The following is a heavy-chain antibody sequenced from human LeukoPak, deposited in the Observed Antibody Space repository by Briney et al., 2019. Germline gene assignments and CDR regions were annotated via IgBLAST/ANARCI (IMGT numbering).Heavy chain of an antibody. J-gene: IGHJ4*02. D-gene: IGHD2-15*01. CDR3: ARDRGGSYSAIDY. V-gene: IGHV3-48*04. Sequence: GGSLRLSCAASGFTFSSYSLNWVRQATGRGLEGVSFISYSSITIYYADSVKGRFTISRDNAEKSLYLQMNSLRAEDTAVYYCARDRGGSYSAIDYWGQGTLVTVSS. CDR2: ISYSSITI. CDR1: GFTFSSYS.